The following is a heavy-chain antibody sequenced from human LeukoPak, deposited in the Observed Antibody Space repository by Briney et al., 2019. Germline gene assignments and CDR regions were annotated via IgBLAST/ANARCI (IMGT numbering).Heavy chain of an antibody. CDR3: ARDLGYYETDY. J-gene: IGHJ4*02. D-gene: IGHD3-22*01. CDR1: GGSISSHY. Sequence: PSETLSLTCTVSGGSISSHYWSGIRQPPGKGLEWIGYIYYSGSTNYNPSLKSRVTISVDTSKNQFSLKLSSVTAADTAVYYCARDLGYYETDYWGQGTLVTVSS. CDR2: IYYSGST. V-gene: IGHV4-59*11.